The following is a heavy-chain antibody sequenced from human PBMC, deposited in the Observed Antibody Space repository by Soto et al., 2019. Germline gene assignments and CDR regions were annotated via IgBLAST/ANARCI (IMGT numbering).Heavy chain of an antibody. CDR3: SGVYGDYWVGY. Sequence: SETLSLTWTVSGGSISSSIYYWVWIRQPPGKGLEWIGSIYYSGITYYNPSLKSRVTISVDTSKNQFSLKLSSVTAADTAVYYCSGVYGDYWVGYWGQGTLVTVSS. V-gene: IGHV4-39*01. CDR2: IYYSGIT. J-gene: IGHJ4*02. D-gene: IGHD4-17*01. CDR1: GGSISSSIYY.